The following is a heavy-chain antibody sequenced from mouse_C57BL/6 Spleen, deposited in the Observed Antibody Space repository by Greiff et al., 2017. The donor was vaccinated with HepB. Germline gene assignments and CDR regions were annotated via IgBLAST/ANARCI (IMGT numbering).Heavy chain of an antibody. J-gene: IGHJ1*03. CDR1: GFTFSSYA. D-gene: IGHD1-1*01. V-gene: IGHV5-9-1*02. CDR3: TRDPLLLRSWYFDV. Sequence: EVQVVESGEGLVKPGGSLKLSCAASGFTFSSYAMSWVRQTPEKRLEWVAYISSGGDYIYYADTVKGRFTISRDNARNTLYLQMSSLKSEDTAMYYCTRDPLLLRSWYFDVWGTGTTVTVSS. CDR2: ISSGGDYI.